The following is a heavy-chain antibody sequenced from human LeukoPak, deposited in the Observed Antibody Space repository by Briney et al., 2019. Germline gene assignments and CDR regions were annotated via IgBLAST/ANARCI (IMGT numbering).Heavy chain of an antibody. CDR2: ISYDGSNK. CDR3: ARNPLNIVLMVYAQRTRGPLDY. Sequence: GGSLRLSCAASGFTFSSYAMHWVRQAPGKGLEWVAVISYDGSNKYYADSVKGRFTISRDNSKNTLYLQMNSLRAEDTAVYYCARNPLNIVLMVYAQRTRGPLDYWGQGTLVTVSS. D-gene: IGHD2-8*01. J-gene: IGHJ4*02. V-gene: IGHV3-30-3*01. CDR1: GFTFSSYA.